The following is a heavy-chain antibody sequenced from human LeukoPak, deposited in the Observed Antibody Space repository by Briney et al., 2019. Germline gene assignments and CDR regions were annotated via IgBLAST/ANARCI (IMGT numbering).Heavy chain of an antibody. D-gene: IGHD3-10*01. CDR3: ARDLVRGVSYYFDY. Sequence: ASVKVSCKASGYIFTGCYMHWVRQAPGQGLEWMGWINPNSGGTNYAQKFQGRVTMTRDTSINTAYMELSRLRSDDTAVYYCARDLVRGVSYYFDYWGQGTLVTVPS. J-gene: IGHJ4*02. V-gene: IGHV1-2*02. CDR1: GYIFTGCY. CDR2: INPNSGGT.